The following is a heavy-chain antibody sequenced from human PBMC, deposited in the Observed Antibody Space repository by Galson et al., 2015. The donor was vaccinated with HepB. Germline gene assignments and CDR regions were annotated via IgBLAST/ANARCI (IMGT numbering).Heavy chain of an antibody. D-gene: IGHD6-13*01. J-gene: IGHJ2*01. CDR3: ARPDFGSSSWYFDL. Sequence: SVKVSCKASGYTFTNYHIHWVRQAPGQGLEWMGIINPSGGSTTYAQKFQGGVTMTRDTSTSTVYLEMSSLRFEDTAVYFCARPDFGSSSWYFDLWGRGTLVTVSS. V-gene: IGHV1-46*01. CDR2: INPSGGST. CDR1: GYTFTNYH.